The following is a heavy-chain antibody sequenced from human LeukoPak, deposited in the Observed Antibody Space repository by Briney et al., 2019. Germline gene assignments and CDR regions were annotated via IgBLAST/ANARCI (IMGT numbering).Heavy chain of an antibody. CDR1: GFTFSSYA. CDR3: ARSRMVRGAWYYFDY. Sequence: GRSLRLSCAASGFTFSSYAMHWVRQAPGKGLEWVAVISYDGSNKYYADSVKGRFTISRDNSKNTLYLQMNSLRAEDTAVYYCARSRMVRGAWYYFDYWGQGTLITVSS. CDR2: ISYDGSNK. D-gene: IGHD3-10*01. V-gene: IGHV3-30*04. J-gene: IGHJ4*02.